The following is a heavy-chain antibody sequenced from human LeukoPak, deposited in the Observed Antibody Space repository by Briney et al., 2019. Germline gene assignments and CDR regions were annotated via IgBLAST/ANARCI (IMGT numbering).Heavy chain of an antibody. CDR1: GGSFSGYY. CDR2: INHSGST. CDR3: GRGLFDY. Sequence: PSETLSLTCAVYGGSFSGYYWSWIRQPPGKGLEWIGEINHSGSTNYNPSLKSRVTISVDTSKNQFSLKLSSVTAADTAVYYCGRGLFDYWGQGTLVSVSS. V-gene: IGHV4-34*01. J-gene: IGHJ4*02.